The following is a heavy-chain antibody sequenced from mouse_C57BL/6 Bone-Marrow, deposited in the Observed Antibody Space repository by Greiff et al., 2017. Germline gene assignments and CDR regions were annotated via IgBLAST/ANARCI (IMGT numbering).Heavy chain of an antibody. CDR3: ARGHYDYYYAMDY. D-gene: IGHD2-4*01. J-gene: IGHJ4*01. CDR2: ISYDGSN. CDR1: GYSITSGYY. Sequence: EVQLQQSGPGLVKPSQSLSLTCSVTGYSITSGYYWNWIRQFPGNKLEWMGYISYDGSNNYNPSLKNRISITRDTSKNQFFLKLNSVTTEDTATYYCARGHYDYYYAMDYWGQGTSVTVSS. V-gene: IGHV3-6*01.